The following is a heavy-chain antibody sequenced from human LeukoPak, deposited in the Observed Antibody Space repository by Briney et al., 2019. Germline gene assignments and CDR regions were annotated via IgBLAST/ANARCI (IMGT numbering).Heavy chain of an antibody. V-gene: IGHV4-34*01. CDR1: GGSFSGYY. Sequence: SETLSLTCAVYGGSFSGYYWSWIRQPPGKGLEWIGEINHSGSTNYNPSLKSRVTISVDTSKNQFSLKLSSVTAADTAVYYRARHRSRVLVYYFDYWGQGTLVTVSS. J-gene: IGHJ4*02. CDR2: INHSGST. CDR3: ARHRSRVLVYYFDY.